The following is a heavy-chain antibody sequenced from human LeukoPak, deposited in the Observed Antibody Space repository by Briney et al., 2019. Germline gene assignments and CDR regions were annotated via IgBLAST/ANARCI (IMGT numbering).Heavy chain of an antibody. CDR3: ARAVSAHSDTMYYFDY. V-gene: IGHV4-59*01. J-gene: IGHJ4*02. CDR1: GASISSYY. Sequence: SETLSLTCTVSGASISSYYWGWIRQPPTKGLVWVGYVYPSGSTNDNPSLRSRVTISLGTSKNQFSLRLSSVTAADTAVYYCARAVSAHSDTMYYFDYWGQGTLVTVSS. D-gene: IGHD2-21*02. CDR2: VYPSGST.